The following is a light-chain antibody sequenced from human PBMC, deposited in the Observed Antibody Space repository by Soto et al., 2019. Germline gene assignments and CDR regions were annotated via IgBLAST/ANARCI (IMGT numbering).Light chain of an antibody. V-gene: IGLV1-40*01. CDR1: SSNIGAGYD. Sequence: QSVLTQPPSVSGAPGQRDTISCTGSSSNIGAGYDVHWYQQLPGTAPKLLIYGNSNRPSGVPDRFSGSKSGTSASLAITGLQAEDEADYYCQSYDSSLSGYVVFGGGTQLTVL. CDR3: QSYDSSLSGYVV. J-gene: IGLJ2*01. CDR2: GNS.